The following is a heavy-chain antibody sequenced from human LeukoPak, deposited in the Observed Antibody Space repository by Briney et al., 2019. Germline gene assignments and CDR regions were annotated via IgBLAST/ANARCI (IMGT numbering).Heavy chain of an antibody. J-gene: IGHJ4*02. Sequence: EGSLRLSCAASGFTFSSYAMHWVRQAPGKGLEYVSAISSNGGSTYYANSVKGRFTISRDNSKNTLYLQMGSLRAEDMAVYYCARGPAVAGFFDYWGQGTLVTVSS. V-gene: IGHV3-64*01. CDR2: ISSNGGST. CDR1: GFTFSSYA. CDR3: ARGPAVAGFFDY. D-gene: IGHD6-19*01.